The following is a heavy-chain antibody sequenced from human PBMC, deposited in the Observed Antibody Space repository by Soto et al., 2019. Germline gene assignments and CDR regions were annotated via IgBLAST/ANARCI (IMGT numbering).Heavy chain of an antibody. Sequence: GGSLRLSCAASGFTFSTYAMSWVRQAPGKGLEWVSAISGSGGSTYYTDSVKGRFTTSRDNSKNTLYLQMDSLRAEDTAVYYCAVRKTGSYFDYWGQGTLVTVSS. CDR3: AVRKTGSYFDY. CDR2: ISGSGGST. D-gene: IGHD1-26*01. CDR1: GFTFSTYA. J-gene: IGHJ4*02. V-gene: IGHV3-23*01.